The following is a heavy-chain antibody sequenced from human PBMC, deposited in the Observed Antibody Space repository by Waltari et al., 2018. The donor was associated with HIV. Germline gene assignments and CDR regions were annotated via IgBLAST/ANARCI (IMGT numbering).Heavy chain of an antibody. J-gene: IGHJ3*02. CDR2: ISSSSSTI. V-gene: IGHV3-48*01. CDR3: ARGRSSGNDAFDI. CDR1: GFTSSTLS. D-gene: IGHD3-22*01. Sequence: EVQLVASGGGLVQPGGSLGRSCAAYGFTSSTLSMFRVRPARGKWLEWVSYISSSSSTIYYADSVKGRFTISRDNAKNSLYLQMNSLRAEDTAVYYCARGRSSGNDAFDIWGQGTMVTVSS.